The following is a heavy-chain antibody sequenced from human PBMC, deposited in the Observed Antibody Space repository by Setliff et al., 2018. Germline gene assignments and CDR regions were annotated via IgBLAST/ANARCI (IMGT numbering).Heavy chain of an antibody. Sequence: PSETLSLTCSVYGGSFDTYYWSWIRQPPGKGLEWFGEINHSGSGDYNPSFKSRVTISVDTSKNQFSLKLSSVTAADAALYYCAASRAYTGAVEEWFLPKTFDFWGQGSPVTVSS. CDR3: AASRAYTGAVEEWFLPKTFDF. D-gene: IGHD3-10*01. CDR1: GGSFDTYY. J-gene: IGHJ4*02. V-gene: IGHV4-34*01. CDR2: INHSGSG.